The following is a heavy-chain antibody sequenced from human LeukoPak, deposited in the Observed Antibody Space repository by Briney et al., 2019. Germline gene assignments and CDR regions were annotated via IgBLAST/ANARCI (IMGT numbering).Heavy chain of an antibody. V-gene: IGHV3-23*01. D-gene: IGHD4-17*01. CDR2: ISRNGGST. CDR3: SKSTTVTTSFDY. Sequence: PAGTLTLSCAAYGFTFSSYAMSWVRQPPGKGLEWVSAISRNGGSTYNAYPVKGRFTVSRDNTENTLFLQMNSPVAEDAAVYYRSKSTTVTTSFDYWGQGTLVTVSS. CDR1: GFTFSSYA. J-gene: IGHJ4*02.